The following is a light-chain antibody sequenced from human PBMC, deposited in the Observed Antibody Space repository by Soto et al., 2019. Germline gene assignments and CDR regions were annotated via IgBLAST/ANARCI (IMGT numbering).Light chain of an antibody. CDR3: QQYDRYSYS. V-gene: IGKV3-11*01. CDR1: QSVSSY. J-gene: IGKJ2*01. Sequence: EIVLTQSPATLSLSPGERATLSCRASQSVSSYLAWYQQKPGQAPRLLIYDASNRATGIPARFSGSGSGTEFTLTISSLQPDDFATYYCQQYDRYSYSFGQGTKVDIK. CDR2: DAS.